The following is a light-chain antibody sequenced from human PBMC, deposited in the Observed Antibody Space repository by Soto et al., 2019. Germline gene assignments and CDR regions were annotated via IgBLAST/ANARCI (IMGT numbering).Light chain of an antibody. Sequence: QSALTQPASVSGSPGQSITISCTGTSNDVGGYNYVSWYQQHPGKVPKLMIYEVSNRPSEVSDRFSGSRSGNTASLTISGLQAEDESDYYCISYTSSSTWVFGGGTKLTVL. CDR1: SNDVGGYNY. CDR3: ISYTSSSTWV. V-gene: IGLV2-14*01. CDR2: EVS. J-gene: IGLJ3*02.